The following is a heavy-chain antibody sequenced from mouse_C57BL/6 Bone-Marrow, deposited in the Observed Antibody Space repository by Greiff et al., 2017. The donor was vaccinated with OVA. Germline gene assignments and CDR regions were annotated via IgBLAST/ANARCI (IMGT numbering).Heavy chain of an antibody. D-gene: IGHD6-1*01. Sequence: DVKLVESGGDLVKPGGSLKLSCAASGFTFSSYGMSWVRQTPDKRLEWVATISSGGSYTYYPDSVKGRFTISRDNAKNTLYLQMSSLKSEDTAMYYCARHRADYFDYWGQGTTLTVSS. V-gene: IGHV5-6*02. CDR2: ISSGGSYT. CDR1: GFTFSSYG. J-gene: IGHJ2*01. CDR3: ARHRADYFDY.